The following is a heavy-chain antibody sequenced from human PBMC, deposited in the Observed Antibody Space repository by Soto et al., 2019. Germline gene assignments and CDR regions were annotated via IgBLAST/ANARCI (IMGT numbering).Heavy chain of an antibody. CDR3: ARGERSRFSVY. Sequence: SETLSLTCGVSGGSFSGYYWSWIRQPPGKGLEWIGEVNDSGNSNYNPSLKRRVVISVDTPKNQFSLKLSSVTAADTAVYYCARGERSRFSVYWGQGTLVTVSS. J-gene: IGHJ4*02. D-gene: IGHD3-3*01. CDR1: GGSFSGYY. V-gene: IGHV4-34*01. CDR2: VNDSGNS.